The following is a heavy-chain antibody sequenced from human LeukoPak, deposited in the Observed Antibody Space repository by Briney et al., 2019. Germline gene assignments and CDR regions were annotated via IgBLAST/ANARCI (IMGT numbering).Heavy chain of an antibody. J-gene: IGHJ4*02. CDR3: ATCGSGYYNY. D-gene: IGHD3-3*01. CDR1: GGTFSSYA. CDR2: IIPIFGTA. V-gene: IGHV1-69*05. Sequence: ASVKVSCKASGGTFSSYAISWVRQAPGQGLEWMGRIIPIFGTANYAQKFQGRVTITTDESTSTAYMELSSLRSEDTAVYYCATCGSGYYNYWGQGTLVTVSS.